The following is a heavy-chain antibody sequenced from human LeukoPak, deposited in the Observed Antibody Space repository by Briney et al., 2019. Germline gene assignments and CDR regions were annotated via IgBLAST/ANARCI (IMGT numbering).Heavy chain of an antibody. CDR3: ARSGFLEWSYYYYYMDV. Sequence: GASVKVSCKASGGTFSSYAISWVRQAPGQGLEWMGGIIPIFGTANYAQKFQGRVTITADESTSTAYMELSSLRSEDTAVYYCARSGFLEWSYYYYYMDVWGKGTTVTVSS. J-gene: IGHJ6*03. CDR1: GGTFSSYA. V-gene: IGHV1-69*13. CDR2: IIPIFGTA. D-gene: IGHD3-3*01.